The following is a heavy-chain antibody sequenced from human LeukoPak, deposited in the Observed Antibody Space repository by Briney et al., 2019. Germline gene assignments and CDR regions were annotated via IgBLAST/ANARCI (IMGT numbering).Heavy chain of an antibody. CDR2: INRNGGST. Sequence: GGSLRLSCAASGFTFDDYGMSWVRQAPGEGLEWVSVINRNGGSTGYADSVKGRFTISRDNAKTSLYLQMNSLRAEDTALYYCARGLYDSSGYSSLYYFGYWGQGTLVTVSS. J-gene: IGHJ4*02. V-gene: IGHV3-20*04. CDR1: GFTFDDYG. CDR3: ARGLYDSSGYSSLYYFGY. D-gene: IGHD3-22*01.